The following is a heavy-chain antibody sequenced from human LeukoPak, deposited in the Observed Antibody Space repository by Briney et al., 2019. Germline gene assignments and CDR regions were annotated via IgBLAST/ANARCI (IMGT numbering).Heavy chain of an antibody. D-gene: IGHD6-13*01. CDR1: GLTFRSYT. CDR2: ISPSTSSI. V-gene: IGHV3-21*01. J-gene: IGHJ6*02. Sequence: GGSLRLSCAASGLTFRSYTMNWVRQAPGKGLEWVSSISPSTSSINYADSLKGRFITSRDNAKNSLYLQMNSLRAEDTAVYYCARDSGIAAAGTVARVYYYYYGMDVWGQGTTVTVSS. CDR3: ARDSGIAAAGTVARVYYYYYGMDV.